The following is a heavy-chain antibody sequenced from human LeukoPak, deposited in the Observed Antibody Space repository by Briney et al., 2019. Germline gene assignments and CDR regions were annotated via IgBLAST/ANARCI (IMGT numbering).Heavy chain of an antibody. CDR1: GGSFSGYY. Sequence: SETLSLTCAVYGGSFSGYYWSWVRQPAGKGLEWIGRIDTSGNTNYKPSLKSRVTMSVDTSKNQFSLKLSSVTAADTAVYYCARVSSSWYQDWYFDLWGRGTLVTVSS. J-gene: IGHJ2*01. D-gene: IGHD6-13*01. CDR2: IDTSGNT. V-gene: IGHV4-59*10. CDR3: ARVSSSWYQDWYFDL.